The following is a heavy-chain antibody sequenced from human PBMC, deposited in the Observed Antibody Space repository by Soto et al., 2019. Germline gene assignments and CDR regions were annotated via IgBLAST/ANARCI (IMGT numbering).Heavy chain of an antibody. Sequence: GGSLRLSCAASGFTFSSYGMHWVRQAPGKGLEWVAVIWYDGSNKYYADSVKGRFTISRDNSKNTLYLQMNSLRAEDTAVYYCARDYRSEYSSSSSFDYWGQGTLVTVSS. CDR1: GFTFSSYG. V-gene: IGHV3-33*01. CDR3: ARDYRSEYSSSSSFDY. J-gene: IGHJ4*02. D-gene: IGHD6-13*01. CDR2: IWYDGSNK.